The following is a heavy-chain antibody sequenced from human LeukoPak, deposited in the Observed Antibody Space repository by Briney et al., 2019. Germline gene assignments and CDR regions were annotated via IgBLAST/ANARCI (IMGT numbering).Heavy chain of an antibody. CDR1: GYTFTGYY. Sequence: ASVKVSCKASGYTFTGYYMHWVRQAPGQGLEWMGWINPNSGGTNYAQKFQGRVTMTRDTSISTAYTELSRLRSDDTAVYYCAREEYYYDSSGVDYWGQGTLVTVSS. CDR3: AREEYYYDSSGVDY. CDR2: INPNSGGT. J-gene: IGHJ4*02. D-gene: IGHD3-22*01. V-gene: IGHV1-2*02.